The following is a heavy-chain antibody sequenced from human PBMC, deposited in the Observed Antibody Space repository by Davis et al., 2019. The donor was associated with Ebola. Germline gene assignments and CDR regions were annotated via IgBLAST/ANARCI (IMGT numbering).Heavy chain of an antibody. CDR2: INHSGST. CDR3: ARRSYYYDSRRFDP. CDR1: GGSISSSNW. D-gene: IGHD3-22*01. J-gene: IGHJ5*02. Sequence: MPSETLSLTCTVSGGSISSSNWWSWVRQPPGKGLEWIGEINHSGSTNYNPSLKSRVTISVDTSKNQFSLKLSSVTAADTAVYYCARRSYYYDSRRFDPWGQGTLVTVSS. V-gene: IGHV4-4*02.